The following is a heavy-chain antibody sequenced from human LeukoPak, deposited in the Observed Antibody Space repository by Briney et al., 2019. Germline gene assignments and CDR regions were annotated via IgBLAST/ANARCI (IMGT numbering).Heavy chain of an antibody. CDR2: INPNSGGT. J-gene: IGHJ6*02. CDR1: GHTFTGYY. D-gene: IGHD6-13*01. V-gene: IGHV1-2*02. CDR3: AASSSWYDDYYYYGMDV. Sequence: ASVKVSCKASGHTFTGYYMHWVRQAPGQGLEWMGWINPNSGGTNYAQKFQGRVTMTRDTSISTAYMELSRLRSDDTAVYYCAASSSWYDDYYYYGMDVWGQGTTVTVSS.